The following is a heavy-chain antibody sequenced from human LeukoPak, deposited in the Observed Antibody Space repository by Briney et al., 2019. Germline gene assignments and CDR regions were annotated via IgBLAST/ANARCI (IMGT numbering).Heavy chain of an antibody. CDR3: ARDRFGGFDY. J-gene: IGHJ4*02. CDR2: IHPDGSST. V-gene: IGHV3-74*01. CDR1: GFTFSSYW. D-gene: IGHD3-16*01. Sequence: PGGSLRLSCAASGFTFSSYWTHWVRQAQGKGLVWVSHIHPDGSSTSYADSVEGRFTISRDNAKNTLYLQMNSLRAEDTALYYCARDRFGGFDYWGQGTLVTVSS.